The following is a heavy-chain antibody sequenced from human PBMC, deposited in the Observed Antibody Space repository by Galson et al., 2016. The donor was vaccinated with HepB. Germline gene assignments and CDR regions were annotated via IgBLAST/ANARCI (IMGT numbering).Heavy chain of an antibody. J-gene: IGHJ3*02. D-gene: IGHD1-7*01. CDR3: ARTNGPGNGNFDRLFDI. Sequence: TLSLTCTVSGGSISSASHFWSWMRQPAGKGLEWIGRIYTNGDTEYTDYNPSPNSRVTISVDTSKNQFSLKLNSVTAADTAVYYCARTNGPGNGNFDRLFDIWGQGTMVTVSS. V-gene: IGHV4-61*02. CDR1: GGSISSASHF. CDR2: IYTNGDT.